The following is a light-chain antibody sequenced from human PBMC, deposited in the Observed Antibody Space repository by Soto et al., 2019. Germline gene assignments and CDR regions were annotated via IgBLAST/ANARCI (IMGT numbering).Light chain of an antibody. J-gene: IGKJ1*01. CDR1: QSISYY. CDR3: QQSDRTPRT. Sequence: DIQMTQSPSSLSASVGDRVTITCRASQSISYYLNWYQQKPGKAPKVLIHGASNLQSGVPARFSGSGSGTQFTLAISSLQPEDFATYFCQQSDRTPRTFGQGTKVEIK. V-gene: IGKV1-39*01. CDR2: GAS.